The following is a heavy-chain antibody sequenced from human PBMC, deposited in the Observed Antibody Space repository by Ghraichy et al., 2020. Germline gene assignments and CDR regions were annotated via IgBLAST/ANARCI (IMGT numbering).Heavy chain of an antibody. Sequence: SETLSLTCTVSGGSISSYYWSWIRQTPGKGLEWIGYINYSGNTKYNPSLKSRVTISVGTSKNQFSLKLSSVTAADTAVYYCARLDYYDRIGYYYPTGPFDYWGQGTLVSVSS. CDR2: INYSGNT. J-gene: IGHJ4*02. CDR3: ARLDYYDRIGYYYPTGPFDY. CDR1: GGSISSYY. V-gene: IGHV4-59*01. D-gene: IGHD3-22*01.